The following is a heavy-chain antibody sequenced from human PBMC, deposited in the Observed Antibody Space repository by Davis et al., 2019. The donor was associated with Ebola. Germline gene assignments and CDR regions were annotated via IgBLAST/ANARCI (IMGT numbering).Heavy chain of an antibody. D-gene: IGHD3-10*01. J-gene: IGHJ5*02. V-gene: IGHV3-74*01. CDR1: GFTFSSYW. Sequence: PSDTLSLTFAAPGFTFSSYWMHWFRQAPGKGLVWVSRINSDGSSTSYADSVKGRFTISRDNAKNKLYLQMNSLRAEDTAVYYCARFTGGSGSYSWFDPWGQGTLVTVSS. CDR2: INSDGSST. CDR3: ARFTGGSGSYSWFDP.